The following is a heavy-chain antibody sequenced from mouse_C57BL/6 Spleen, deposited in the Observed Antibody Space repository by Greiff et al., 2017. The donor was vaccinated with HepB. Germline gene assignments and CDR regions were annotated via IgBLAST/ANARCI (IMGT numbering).Heavy chain of an antibody. Sequence: VQLQQSGAELARPGASVKMSCKASGYTFTSYTMHWVKQRPGQGLEWIGYINPSSGYTKYNQKFKDKATLTADKSSSTAYMQLSSMTSEDSAVYYCARGGTGTRWYFDVWGTGTTVTVSS. CDR3: ARGGTGTRWYFDV. CDR1: GYTFTSYT. J-gene: IGHJ1*03. V-gene: IGHV1-4*01. CDR2: INPSSGYT. D-gene: IGHD4-1*01.